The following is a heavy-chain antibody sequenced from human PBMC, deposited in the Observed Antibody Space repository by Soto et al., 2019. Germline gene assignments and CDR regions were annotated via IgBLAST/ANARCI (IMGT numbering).Heavy chain of an antibody. D-gene: IGHD3-22*01. CDR3: ARDLDEYYYDSSGYPDY. V-gene: IGHV1-46*01. CDR2: INPSGGST. Sequence: ASVKVSCKASGYTFTSYYMHWVRQAPGQGLEWMGIINPSGGSTSYAQKFQGRVTMTRDTSTSTVYIELSSLRSEDTAVYYCARDLDEYYYDSSGYPDYWGQGTLVTVSS. CDR1: GYTFTSYY. J-gene: IGHJ4*02.